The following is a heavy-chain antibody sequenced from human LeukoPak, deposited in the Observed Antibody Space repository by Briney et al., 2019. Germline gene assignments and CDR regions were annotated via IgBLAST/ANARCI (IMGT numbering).Heavy chain of an antibody. Sequence: ASVKVSCKASGYTFTSYYMHWVRQAPGQGLGWMGIINPSGGSTSYAQKFQGRVTMTRDMSTSTVYMELSSLRSEDTAVYYCARDQGGSFPGPSWGQGTLVTVSS. CDR2: INPSGGST. V-gene: IGHV1-46*01. D-gene: IGHD1-26*01. CDR1: GYTFTSYY. CDR3: ARDQGGSFPGPS. J-gene: IGHJ4*02.